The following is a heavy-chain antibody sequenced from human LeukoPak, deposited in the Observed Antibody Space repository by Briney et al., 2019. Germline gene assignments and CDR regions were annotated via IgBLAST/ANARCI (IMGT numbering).Heavy chain of an antibody. Sequence: GGSLRLSCAASGITFGSYAMSWVRQAPGKGLEWVANIKQDGSEKYYVDSVKGRFTISRDNAKNSLYLQMNSLRAEDTAVYYCARVEQLVDYWGQGTLVTVSS. CDR2: IKQDGSEK. CDR3: ARVEQLVDY. CDR1: GITFGSYA. J-gene: IGHJ4*02. D-gene: IGHD6-6*01. V-gene: IGHV3-7*01.